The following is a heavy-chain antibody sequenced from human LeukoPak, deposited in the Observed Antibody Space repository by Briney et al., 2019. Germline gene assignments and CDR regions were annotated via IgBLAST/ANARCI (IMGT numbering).Heavy chain of an antibody. V-gene: IGHV3-30*18. CDR2: ISYDGSNK. CDR3: AKDRGWLRLFDY. Sequence: GGSLRLSCAASRFTVSSYGIHWVRQAPGKGLEWVAVISYDGSNKYYADSVKGRLTISRDNSKNTLYLQMNSLRAEDTAVYYCAKDRGWLRLFDYWGQGTLVTVSS. D-gene: IGHD5-12*01. J-gene: IGHJ4*02. CDR1: RFTVSSYG.